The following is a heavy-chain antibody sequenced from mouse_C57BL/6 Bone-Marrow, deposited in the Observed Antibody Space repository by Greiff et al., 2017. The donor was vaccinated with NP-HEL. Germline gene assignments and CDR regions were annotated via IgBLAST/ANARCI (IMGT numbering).Heavy chain of an antibody. CDR2: ISSGGSYT. Sequence: EVQLVESGGDLVKPGGSLKLSCAASGFTFSSYGMSWVRQTPDKRLEWVATISSGGSYTYYPDSVKGRFTISRDNAKNTLYLQMSSLKSEDTARYYCARRAYWGQGTLVTVSA. CDR1: GFTFSSYG. V-gene: IGHV5-6*01. J-gene: IGHJ3*01. CDR3: ARRAY.